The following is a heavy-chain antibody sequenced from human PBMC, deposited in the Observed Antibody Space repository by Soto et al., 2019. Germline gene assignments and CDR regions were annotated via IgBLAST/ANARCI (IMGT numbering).Heavy chain of an antibody. CDR1: GYTFTSYG. D-gene: IGHD4-4*01. V-gene: IGHV1-18*01. Sequence: ASVKVFCKASGYTFTSYGISWVRQAPGQGLEWMGWISAYNGNTNYAQKLQGRVTMTTDTSTSTAYMELRSLRSDDTAVYYCASNRNYGGDYYYYYGMDVWGQGTTVTVSS. CDR3: ASNRNYGGDYYYYYGMDV. J-gene: IGHJ6*02. CDR2: ISAYNGNT.